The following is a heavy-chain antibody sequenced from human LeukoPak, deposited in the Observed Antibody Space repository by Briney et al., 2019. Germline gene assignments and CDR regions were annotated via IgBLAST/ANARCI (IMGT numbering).Heavy chain of an antibody. J-gene: IGHJ5*02. CDR3: ARDSGYSSGWYFSWVGWFDP. CDR2: IYYSGST. Sequence: SETLSLTCTVSGGSISSSSYYWGWIRQPPGKGLEWIGSIYYSGSTYYNPSLKSRVTISVDTSKNQFSLKLSSVTAADTAVYYCARDSGYSSGWYFSWVGWFDPWGQGTLVTVSS. V-gene: IGHV4-39*07. CDR1: GGSISSSSYY. D-gene: IGHD6-19*01.